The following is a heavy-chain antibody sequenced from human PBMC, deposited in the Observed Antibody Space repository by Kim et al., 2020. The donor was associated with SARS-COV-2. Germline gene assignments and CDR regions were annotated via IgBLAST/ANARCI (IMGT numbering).Heavy chain of an antibody. CDR2: K. Sequence: KYYADSVKGRFTISRDNAKNSLFLQMNSLRAADTAVYYCATSGYSNEFDYWGQGTLVTVSS. CDR3: ATSGYSNEFDY. V-gene: IGHV3-48*03. D-gene: IGHD6-13*01. J-gene: IGHJ4*02.